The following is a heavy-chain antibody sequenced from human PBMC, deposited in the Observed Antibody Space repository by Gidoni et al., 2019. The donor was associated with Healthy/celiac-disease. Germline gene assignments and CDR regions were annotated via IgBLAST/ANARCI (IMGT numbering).Heavy chain of an antibody. D-gene: IGHD5-18*01. J-gene: IGHJ4*02. CDR1: GFTFSSYE. V-gene: IGHV3-48*03. CDR3: ARDLPDTFEEVSGYSYGYFDY. CDR2: ISSSGSTI. Sequence: PGGSLRLSCAASGFTFSSYEMNWVRHLPGKGLEWVSYISSSGSTIYYADSVKGRFTISRDNAKNSLYLQMNSLRAEDTAVYYCARDLPDTFEEVSGYSYGYFDYWGQGTLVTVSS.